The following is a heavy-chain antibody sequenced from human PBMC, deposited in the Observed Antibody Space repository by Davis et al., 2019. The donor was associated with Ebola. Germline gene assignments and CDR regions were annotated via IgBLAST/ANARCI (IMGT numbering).Heavy chain of an antibody. CDR2: IIPILGIA. J-gene: IGHJ6*04. Sequence: SVKVSCKASGGTFSSYTISWVRQAPGQGLEWMGRIIPILGIANYAQKFQGRVTMTADESTSTAYMELTSLTFEDTAVYFCAREYSSQSLYAIIGRYGMDVWGRGTTVTVAS. D-gene: IGHD2/OR15-2a*01. CDR3: AREYSSQSLYAIIGRYGMDV. V-gene: IGHV1-69*02. CDR1: GGTFSSYT.